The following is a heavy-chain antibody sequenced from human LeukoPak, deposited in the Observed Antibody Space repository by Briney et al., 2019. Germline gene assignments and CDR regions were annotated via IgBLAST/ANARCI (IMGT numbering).Heavy chain of an antibody. CDR1: GGSISSYY. D-gene: IGHD3-22*01. CDR2: IYTSGST. Sequence: PSETLSLTCTVSGGSISSYYWSWIRQPTGKGLEWIGRIYTSGSTNYNPSLKSRVTMSVDTSKNQFSLKLSSVTAADTAVYYCARDNSMIGFYGWFGPWGQGTLVTVSS. CDR3: ARDNSMIGFYGWFGP. V-gene: IGHV4-4*07. J-gene: IGHJ5*02.